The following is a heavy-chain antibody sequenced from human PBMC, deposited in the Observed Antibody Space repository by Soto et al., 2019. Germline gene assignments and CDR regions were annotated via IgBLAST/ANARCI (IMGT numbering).Heavy chain of an antibody. CDR3: AKVLRYFDWPMDV. V-gene: IGHV3-30*18. CDR2: ISYDGSNK. D-gene: IGHD3-9*01. Sequence: GSLRLSCAASGFTFSSYGMHWVRQAPGKGLEWVAVISYDGSNKYYADSVKGRFTISRDNSKNTLYLQMNSLRAEDTAVYYCAKVLRYFDWPMDVWGQGTTVTVSS. J-gene: IGHJ6*02. CDR1: GFTFSSYG.